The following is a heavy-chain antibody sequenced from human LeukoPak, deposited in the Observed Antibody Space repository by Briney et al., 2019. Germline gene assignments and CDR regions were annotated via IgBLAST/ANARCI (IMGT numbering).Heavy chain of an antibody. CDR2: AHHTAGT. D-gene: IGHD1-14*01. J-gene: IGHJ4*02. CDR1: GYPITTSYH. V-gene: IGHV4-38-2*02. CDR3: ARDEPGGLHY. Sequence: SETLSLTCTVSGYPITTSYHCTWVRQSPEKGLEWIGSAHHTAGTYYNPSLKSRVTISLETSMNHFSLKLNSVTAADTAVYYCARDEPGGLHYWGQGILVTVSS.